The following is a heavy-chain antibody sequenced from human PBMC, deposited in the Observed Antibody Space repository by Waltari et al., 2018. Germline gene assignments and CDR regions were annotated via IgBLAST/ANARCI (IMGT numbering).Heavy chain of an antibody. J-gene: IGHJ4*02. CDR3: VGTVSGYYYSYYFDY. CDR1: GGTFSSYA. Sequence: QVQLVQSGAEVKKPGSSVKVSCKASGGTFSSYAISWVRQAPGQGLEWMGGIIPIFGTANYAQKFQGRVTITADKSTSTAYMELSSLRSEDTAVYYCVGTVSGYYYSYYFDYWGQGTLVTVSS. CDR2: IIPIFGTA. D-gene: IGHD3-22*01. V-gene: IGHV1-69*14.